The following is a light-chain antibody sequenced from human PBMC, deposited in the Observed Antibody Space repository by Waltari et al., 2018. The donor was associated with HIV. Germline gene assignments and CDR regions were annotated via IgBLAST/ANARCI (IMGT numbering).Light chain of an antibody. CDR3: QQYVTSRVT. Sequence: EIVLTQSPGTLSLSPGARATLSCRASPSLPTTAIAWHQLKTGQAPRVVLYGASSSAICIPVRCSGSASGTNFTLTISRLEPEDFAVYYCQQYVTSRVTFGQGTRLEIK. CDR1: PSLPTTA. CDR2: GAS. J-gene: IGKJ5*01. V-gene: IGKV3-20*01.